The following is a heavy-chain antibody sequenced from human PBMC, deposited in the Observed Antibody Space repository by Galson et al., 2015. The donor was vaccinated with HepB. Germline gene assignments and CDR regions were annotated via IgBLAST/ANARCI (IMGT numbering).Heavy chain of an antibody. CDR3: AHSRKLGMNFDH. CDR2: IYWNNDK. D-gene: IGHD3-16*01. V-gene: IGHV2-5*01. Sequence: PALVKPTQTLTLTCTFSGFSFSTSGVAVGWIRQPPGKALEWLGIIYWNNDKRYSPSLKSRFTITADPSKNQVVPTMTNVDPVDTGIYYCAHSRKLGMNFDHWGQGTLVTVSS. J-gene: IGHJ4*02. CDR1: GFSFSTSGVA.